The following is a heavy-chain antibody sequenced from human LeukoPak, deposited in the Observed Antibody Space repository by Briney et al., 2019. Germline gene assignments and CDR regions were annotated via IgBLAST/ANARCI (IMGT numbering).Heavy chain of an antibody. CDR2: ISSSGSTI. Sequence: GGSLRLSCAASGFTFSDYYMSWIRQAPGKGLEWVSYISSSGSTIYYADSVKGRFTISRDNAKNSLYLQMNSLRAEDTAVYYCTTRIYDFWSGYYEQDYWGQGTLVTVSS. V-gene: IGHV3-11*01. CDR1: GFTFSDYY. D-gene: IGHD3-3*01. CDR3: TTRIYDFWSGYYEQDY. J-gene: IGHJ4*02.